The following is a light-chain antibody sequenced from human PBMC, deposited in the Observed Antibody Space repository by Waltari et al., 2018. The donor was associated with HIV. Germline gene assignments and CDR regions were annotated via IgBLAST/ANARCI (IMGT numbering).Light chain of an antibody. CDR1: SGSVSTGPF. CDR2: DVN. V-gene: IGLV8-61*01. J-gene: IGLJ3*02. Sequence: QTVVTQEPSFSVSPGGTVTLTSALPSGSVSTGPFPKWYRQAPGQSPRTLMYDVNSRSSGVPDRFSGSITGGKAVLTITGAQADDECVYYCLLFVSGSWVFGGGTKVTV. CDR3: LLFVSGSWV.